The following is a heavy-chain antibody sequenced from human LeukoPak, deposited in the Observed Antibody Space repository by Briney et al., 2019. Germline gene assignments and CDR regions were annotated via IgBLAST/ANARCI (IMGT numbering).Heavy chain of an antibody. CDR1: GFTFSSYG. Sequence: GGSLRLSCAASGFTFSSYGMRWVRQAPGKGLEWVAFMRYDGSNRNYADSVKGRFAISRDNSKNTLYLQMNSLRAEDTAVYYCAELGITMIGGVWGKGTTVTISS. CDR3: AELGITMIGGV. V-gene: IGHV3-30*02. D-gene: IGHD3-10*02. J-gene: IGHJ6*04. CDR2: MRYDGSNR.